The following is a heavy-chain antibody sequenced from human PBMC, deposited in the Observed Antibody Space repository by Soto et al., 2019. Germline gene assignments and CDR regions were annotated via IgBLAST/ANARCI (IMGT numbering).Heavy chain of an antibody. D-gene: IGHD6-13*01. J-gene: IGHJ4*02. CDR2: ISGSGSST. CDR3: AKAYSSSWYVYYFDY. V-gene: IGHV3-23*01. Sequence: EVQLLESGGGLVQPGGSLRLSCAASGFTFSSYAKSWVRQAPGKGLEWVSAISGSGSSTYYADSVKGRFTISRDNSKNTLYLQMFSLRADDPAVYYCAKAYSSSWYVYYFDYWGQGTLVTFSS. CDR1: GFTFSSYA.